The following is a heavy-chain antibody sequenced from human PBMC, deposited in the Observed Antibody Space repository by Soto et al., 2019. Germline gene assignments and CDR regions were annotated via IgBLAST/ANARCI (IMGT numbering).Heavy chain of an antibody. J-gene: IGHJ6*02. V-gene: IGHV3-21*01. D-gene: IGHD2-15*01. CDR2: ISSSSSYI. CDR3: ARWYGDYYGMDV. Sequence: VRQAPGKGLEWVSSISSSSSYIYYADSVKGRFTISRDNAKNSLYLQMNSLRAEDTAVYYCARWYGDYYGMDVWGQGTTVTVSS.